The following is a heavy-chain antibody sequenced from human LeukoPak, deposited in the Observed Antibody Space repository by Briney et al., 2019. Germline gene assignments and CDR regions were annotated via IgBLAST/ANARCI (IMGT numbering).Heavy chain of an antibody. CDR1: GGSISSGGYY. Sequence: SETLSLTCTVPGGSISSGGYYWSWIRQPPGKGLEWIGYIYYNGNTYFHPSLKSRVTISGDRSKNQFSLKLSSVTAADTAIYYCARAATSHYFDYWGPGTLVTVSS. CDR2: IYYNGNT. CDR3: ARAATSHYFDY. V-gene: IGHV4-30-2*01. J-gene: IGHJ4*02.